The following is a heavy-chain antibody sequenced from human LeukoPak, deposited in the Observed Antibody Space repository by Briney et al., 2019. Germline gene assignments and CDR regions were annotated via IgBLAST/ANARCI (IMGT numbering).Heavy chain of an antibody. CDR2: ISAYNGNT. D-gene: IGHD2-21*02. CDR3: ARTRIVVVTSLGDAFDI. CDR1: GYTFTSYG. V-gene: IGHV1-18*01. J-gene: IGHJ3*02. Sequence: GASVKVSCKASGYTFTSYGISWVRQAPGQGLEWMGWISAYNGNTNYAQKLQGRVTMTTDTSTSTAYMELRSLRSDDTAVYYCARTRIVVVTSLGDAFDIWGQGTMVTVSS.